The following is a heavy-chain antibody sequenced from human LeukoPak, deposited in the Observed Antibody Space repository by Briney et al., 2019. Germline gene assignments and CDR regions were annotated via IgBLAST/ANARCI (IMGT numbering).Heavy chain of an antibody. CDR1: GFTFNSYV. V-gene: IGHV3-64*01. CDR2: ISSDGGST. Sequence: GGSLRLSCTASGFTFNSYVMYWARQAPGKGLEYVSAISSDGGSTYYANSVKGRFTVSRDNSKNTLYLQMGSLRVDDMAVYYCAREAMRRNFDSWGQGTLVTVSS. CDR3: AREAMRRNFDS. J-gene: IGHJ4*02.